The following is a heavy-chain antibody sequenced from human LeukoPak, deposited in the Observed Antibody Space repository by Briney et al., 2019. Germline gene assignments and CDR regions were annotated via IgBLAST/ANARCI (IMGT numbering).Heavy chain of an antibody. J-gene: IGHJ4*02. Sequence: SQTLSLTCAISGDTVSSNTAAWNWIWQSPSRGLEWLGRTYFRSKWYNDYALSVKSRITINPDTAKNQFSLQLNSVTPEDTAVYYCALGVAAASFDYWGQGTLVTVSS. V-gene: IGHV6-1*01. CDR1: GDTVSSNTAA. CDR2: TYFRSKWYN. CDR3: ALGVAAASFDY. D-gene: IGHD2-15*01.